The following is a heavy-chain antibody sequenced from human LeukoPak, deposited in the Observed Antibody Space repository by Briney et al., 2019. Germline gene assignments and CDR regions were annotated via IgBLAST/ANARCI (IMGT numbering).Heavy chain of an antibody. D-gene: IGHD2-21*01. Sequence: SETLSLTCAVSGASISGGGYSWSWIRQPPGKGLEWIGYIYHSGSTYYNPSLKSRVTISVDRSKNQFSLKLSSVTAADTAVYYCARDLSVVGYYYYGMDVWGQGTTVTVSS. V-gene: IGHV4-30-2*01. CDR2: IYHSGST. J-gene: IGHJ6*02. CDR3: ARDLSVVGYYYYGMDV. CDR1: GASISGGGYS.